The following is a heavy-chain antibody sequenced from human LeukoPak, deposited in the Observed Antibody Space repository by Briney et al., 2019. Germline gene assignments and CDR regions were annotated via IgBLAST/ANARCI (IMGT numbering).Heavy chain of an antibody. D-gene: IGHD3-22*01. J-gene: IGHJ1*01. Sequence: ASVKVSCTTSGYTFSNYGMHWVRQAPRQSLEWMGWINTGNGNTKSSQKFQDRVTLSRDTSASTAYMELNSLSSEDTAVYYCARVPLHDASGHYYSHWGQGTLVTVSS. V-gene: IGHV1-3*04. CDR1: GYTFSNYG. CDR3: ARVPLHDASGHYYSH. CDR2: INTGNGNT.